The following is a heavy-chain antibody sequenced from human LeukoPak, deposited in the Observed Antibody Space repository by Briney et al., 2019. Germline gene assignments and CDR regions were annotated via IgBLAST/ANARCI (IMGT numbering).Heavy chain of an antibody. CDR2: ISGRDGRT. D-gene: IGHD6-13*01. J-gene: IGHJ4*02. CDR1: GLSFSSYA. Sequence: GGSLRLSCAASGLSFSSYAMSWVRQALGKGLEWVSAISGRDGRTHYADSVKGRFIISRDNSKNTLFLQMNSLRAEDTAVFYCTTSPSFDSSSYALNYWGQGTPVTVSS. V-gene: IGHV3-23*01. CDR3: TTSPSFDSSSYALNY.